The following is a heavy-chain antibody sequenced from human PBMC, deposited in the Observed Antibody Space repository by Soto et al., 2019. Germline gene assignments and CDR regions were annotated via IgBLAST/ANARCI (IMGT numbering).Heavy chain of an antibody. CDR3: AKDAGVLRSVYYFDY. Sequence: GSLRLSCAXSGFTFSSYAMSWVRQAPGKGLEWVSAISGSGGSTYYADSVKGRFTISRDNSKNTLYLQMNSLRAEDTAVYYCAKDAGVLRSVYYFDYWGQGTLVTVSS. CDR1: GFTFSSYA. CDR2: ISGSGGST. J-gene: IGHJ4*02. D-gene: IGHD3-3*01. V-gene: IGHV3-23*01.